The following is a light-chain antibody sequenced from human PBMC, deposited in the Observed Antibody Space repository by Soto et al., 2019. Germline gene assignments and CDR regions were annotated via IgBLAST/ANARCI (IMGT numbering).Light chain of an antibody. V-gene: IGKV1-5*01. Sequence: DIQITQSPSTLSASVGDRVTITCRASQSISSSLAWYQQKPGKAPKLLIYDASSLESGVPPRFSGSGSGTEFTLTISSLQPDDFATYYCQQYGSYPLTFGGGAKLEIK. CDR3: QQYGSYPLT. CDR2: DAS. CDR1: QSISSS. J-gene: IGKJ4*01.